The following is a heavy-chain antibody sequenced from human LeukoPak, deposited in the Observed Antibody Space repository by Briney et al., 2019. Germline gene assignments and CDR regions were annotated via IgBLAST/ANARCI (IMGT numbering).Heavy chain of an antibody. CDR2: IYPGDSDT. J-gene: IGHJ4*02. D-gene: IGHD1-1*01. Sequence: VESLQISCKGSGYGFTSHWIAWVRQMPGKGLEWMGIIYPGDSDTRYSPSFQGQGTISADKSITTAYLQWSSLKASDTGIYYCATTTTRGNPHYFVYWGQGTLVTVSS. CDR1: GYGFTSHW. CDR3: ATTTTRGNPHYFVY. V-gene: IGHV5-51*01.